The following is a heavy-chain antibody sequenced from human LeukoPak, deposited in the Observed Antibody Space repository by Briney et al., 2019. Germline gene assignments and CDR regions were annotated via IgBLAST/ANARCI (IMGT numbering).Heavy chain of an antibody. CDR2: IISSGSYI. CDR3: AKASRGSMIVVVPKRSWVDY. D-gene: IGHD3-22*01. J-gene: IGHJ4*02. CDR1: GFTFSIYS. V-gene: IGHV3-21*01. Sequence: PGGSLRLSCAASGFTFSIYSMDWVRQAPGKGLEWVSSIISSGSYIYYADSVKGRFTISRDNAKNSLYLQMNSLRAEDTAVYYCAKASRGSMIVVVPKRSWVDYWGQGTLVTVSS.